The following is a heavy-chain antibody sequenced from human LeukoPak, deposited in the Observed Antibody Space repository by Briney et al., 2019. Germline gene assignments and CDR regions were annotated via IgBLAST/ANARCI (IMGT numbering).Heavy chain of an antibody. CDR3: ARVGSSGWYWFDP. V-gene: IGHV3-7*01. CDR1: GLTLTNYW. Sequence: PAGSLRLACAVSGLTLTNYWIGWVRQAPGEGVEWVANIKQAESEKHYVDSVKGRLTICRDNAKNTLYLQLNSLSAEDTAVYYCARVGSSGWYWFDPWGQGPLVTVSS. CDR2: IKQAESEK. J-gene: IGHJ5*02. D-gene: IGHD6-19*01.